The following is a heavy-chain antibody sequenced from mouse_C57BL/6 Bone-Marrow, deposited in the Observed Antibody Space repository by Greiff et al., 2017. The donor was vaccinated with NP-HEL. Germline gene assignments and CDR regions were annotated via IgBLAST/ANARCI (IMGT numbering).Heavy chain of an antibody. CDR3: ATTAQATIAY. D-gene: IGHD3-2*02. CDR1: GYTFTSYW. CDR2: IDPSDSYT. J-gene: IGHJ3*01. V-gene: IGHV1-69*01. Sequence: QVQLQQSGAELVMPGASVKLSCKASGYTFTSYWMHWVKQRPGQGLEWIGEIDPSDSYTNYNQKFKGKSTLTVDKSSSTAYMQLSSLTSEDSAVYYCATTAQATIAYWGQGTLVTVSA.